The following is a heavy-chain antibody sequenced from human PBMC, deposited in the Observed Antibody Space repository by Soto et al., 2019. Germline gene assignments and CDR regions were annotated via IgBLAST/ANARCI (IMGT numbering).Heavy chain of an antibody. J-gene: IGHJ4*02. CDR2: ISGSGGSS. D-gene: IGHD3-16*01. Sequence: VGSLRLSCAASGFTFTTYAMSWVRQAPGKGLEWVSAISGSGGSSYYADSVKGRFTISRDNSKNSLYLQMNSLRAEDTAVYYCAKDHWGSYSGQGALVTVSS. CDR1: GFTFTTYA. CDR3: AKDHWGSY. V-gene: IGHV3-23*01.